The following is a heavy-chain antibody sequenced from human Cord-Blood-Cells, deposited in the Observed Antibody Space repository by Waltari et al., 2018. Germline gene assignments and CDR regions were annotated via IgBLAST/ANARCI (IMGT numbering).Heavy chain of an antibody. CDR1: GGSIRSGSYY. CDR2: IYTSGST. Sequence: QLQLQESGPGLVKPSQTLSLTCTVSGGSIRSGSYYWSWTRQPAGKGLEWIVYIYTSGSTNYTPSLKSRVTIAVDTSKNQFSLKLSSVTAADTAVYYCARGGGSGSYYDYWGQGTLVTVSS. D-gene: IGHD3-10*01. V-gene: IGHV4-61*09. J-gene: IGHJ4*02. CDR3: ARGGGSGSYYDY.